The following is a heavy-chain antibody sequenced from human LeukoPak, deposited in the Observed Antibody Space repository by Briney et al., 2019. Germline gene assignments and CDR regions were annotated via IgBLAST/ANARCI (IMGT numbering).Heavy chain of an antibody. CDR1: GFTFSSYA. V-gene: IGHV3-23*01. D-gene: IGHD3-22*01. J-gene: IGHJ4*02. CDR2: ISGSGGST. CDR3: ARVTDSSGC. Sequence: PGGSLRLSCAASGFTFSSYAMSWVRQAPGKGLEWVSAISGSGGSTYYADSVKGRFTISRDNSKNTLYLQMNCLRSEDTAVYYCARVTDSSGCWGQGTLVTVSS.